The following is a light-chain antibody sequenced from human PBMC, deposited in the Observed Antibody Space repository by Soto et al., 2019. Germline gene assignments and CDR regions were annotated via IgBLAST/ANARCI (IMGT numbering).Light chain of an antibody. CDR1: QSVSSSY. V-gene: IGKV3-20*01. J-gene: IGKJ2*01. CDR2: VAS. CDR3: KQYGSSPPYT. Sequence: EIVLTQSPGTLSLSPGERATLSCRASQSVSSSYLSWYQQKPGQAPRRLIYVASSRTTGIPARFSGSGSGKDFTLTISRLENEDFEVYYCKQYGSSPPYTFGQGTKLEIK.